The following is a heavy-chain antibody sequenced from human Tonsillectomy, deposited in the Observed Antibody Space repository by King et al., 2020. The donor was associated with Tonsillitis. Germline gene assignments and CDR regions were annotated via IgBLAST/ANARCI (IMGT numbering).Heavy chain of an antibody. CDR3: ARLSASGTDVHFYNGLDV. CDR2: ISWNSGSI. D-gene: IGHD3-10*01. Sequence: VQLVESGGGLVQPGGSLRLSCAASGFTFDDYAMHWVRQAPGKGLEWVSGISWNSGSIGYADFVKGRFSISRDNAENSVYLQMDSLRAEDTALYYCARLSASGTDVHFYNGLDVWGQGTTVTVSS. CDR1: GFTFDDYA. J-gene: IGHJ6*02. V-gene: IGHV3-9*01.